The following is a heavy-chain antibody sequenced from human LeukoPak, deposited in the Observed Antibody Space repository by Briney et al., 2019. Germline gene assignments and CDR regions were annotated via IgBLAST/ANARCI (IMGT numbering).Heavy chain of an antibody. V-gene: IGHV4-59*01. J-gene: IGHJ3*02. Sequence: SETLSLTCTVSGGSISSYYWNWIRQPPGKGLEWIGYIYYSGSTNYNPSLKSRVTISVDTSKNQFSLKLSSVTAADTAVYYCAREPVEDAFDIWGQGTMVTVSS. CDR3: AREPVEDAFDI. CDR1: GGSISSYY. CDR2: IYYSGST. D-gene: IGHD1-14*01.